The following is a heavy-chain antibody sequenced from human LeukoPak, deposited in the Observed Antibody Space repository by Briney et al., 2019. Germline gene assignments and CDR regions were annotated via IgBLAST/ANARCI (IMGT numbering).Heavy chain of an antibody. J-gene: IGHJ5*02. D-gene: IGHD2-2*01. CDR1: GGSFSGYY. Sequence: SETLSLTCAVYGGSFSGYYWSWIRQPPGKGLEWIGEINHSGSTNYNPSLKSRVTISVDTSKNQFSLKLSSVTAADTAVYYCASQLLGGRDWFDPWGQGTLVTVSS. V-gene: IGHV4-34*01. CDR2: INHSGST. CDR3: ASQLLGGRDWFDP.